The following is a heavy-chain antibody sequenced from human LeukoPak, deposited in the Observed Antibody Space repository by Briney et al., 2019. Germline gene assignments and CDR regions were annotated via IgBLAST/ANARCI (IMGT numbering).Heavy chain of an antibody. D-gene: IGHD5-12*01. CDR2: ISYSGNNY. CDR1: GFTFSHYA. J-gene: IGHJ4*02. V-gene: IGHV3-30*03. CDR3: ARGPPTSRSGAHFDY. Sequence: GGSLRLSCAASGFTFSHYAMHWVRQAPGEGLQWVAFISYSGNNYYYADSVKGRFIISRDDSKNTLYVEMNSLRLDDTAIYYCARGPPTSRSGAHFDYWGQGTLVTVSS.